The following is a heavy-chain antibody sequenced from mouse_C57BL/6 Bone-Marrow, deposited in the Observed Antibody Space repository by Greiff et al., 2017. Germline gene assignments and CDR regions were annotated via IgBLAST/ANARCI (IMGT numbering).Heavy chain of an antibody. Sequence: QVQLQQPGAELVKPGASVKLSCKASGYTFTSYWMHWVKQRPGQGLEWIGMIHPNSGSTNYNEKFKSKATLTVDKSSSTAYMQRSSLTSEDSAVYYCARRYYGSGYFDVWGTGTTVTVSS. CDR1: GYTFTSYW. CDR3: ARRYYGSGYFDV. CDR2: IHPNSGST. D-gene: IGHD1-1*01. V-gene: IGHV1-64*01. J-gene: IGHJ1*03.